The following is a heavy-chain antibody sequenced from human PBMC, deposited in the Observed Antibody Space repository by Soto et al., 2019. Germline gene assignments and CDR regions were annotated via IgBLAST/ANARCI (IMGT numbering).Heavy chain of an antibody. V-gene: IGHV6-1*01. CDR1: GDSVSSNSAA. D-gene: IGHD1-26*01. Sequence: PSQTLSLTCVISGDSVSSNSAAWNWIRQSPSRGLEWLARKYYTSKWYNDYAVSVKSRITINADTSKNQFSLQLNSVTPEDTAVYYCARVSIIGSYSHFDYWGQGTLVTVSS. CDR3: ARVSIIGSYSHFDY. J-gene: IGHJ4*01. CDR2: KYYTSKWYN.